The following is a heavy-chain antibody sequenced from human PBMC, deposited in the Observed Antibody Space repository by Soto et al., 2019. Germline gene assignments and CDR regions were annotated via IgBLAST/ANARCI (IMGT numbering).Heavy chain of an antibody. V-gene: IGHV3-30-3*01. CDR2: ISYDGSNK. CDR3: ARGTVTTYYYYGMYV. J-gene: IGHJ6*02. Sequence: QVQLVESGGGVVQPGRSLRLSCAASGFTFSSYAMHWVRQAPGKGLEWVAVISYDGSNKYYADSVKGRFTISRDNSKNTLYLQMNSLRAEDTAVYYCARGTVTTYYYYGMYVWGQGTTVTVSS. CDR1: GFTFSSYA. D-gene: IGHD4-17*01.